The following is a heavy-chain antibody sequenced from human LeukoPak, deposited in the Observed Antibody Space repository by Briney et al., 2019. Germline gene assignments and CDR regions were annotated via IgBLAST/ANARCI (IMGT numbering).Heavy chain of an antibody. D-gene: IGHD2-21*02. J-gene: IGHJ4*02. V-gene: IGHV3-21*01. Sequence: PGGSLGLSCAASGFTFSNYWMHWVRQAPGKGLEWVSSISSSSSYIYYADSVKGRFTISRDNAKNSLYLQMNSLRAEDTAVYYCARAPGGYCGGDCSYFDYWGQGTLVTVSS. CDR3: ARAPGGYCGGDCSYFDY. CDR2: ISSSSSYI. CDR1: GFTFSNYW.